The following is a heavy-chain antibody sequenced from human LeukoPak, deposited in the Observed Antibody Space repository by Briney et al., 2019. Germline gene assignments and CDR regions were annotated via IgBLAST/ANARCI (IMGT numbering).Heavy chain of an antibody. J-gene: IGHJ4*02. V-gene: IGHV1-2*02. CDR3: ARVADYGDYVGVDY. CDR1: GYTFTGYY. Sequence: SVKVSCKASGYTFTGYYMHWVRQAPGQGLEWMGWINPNSGGTNYAQKFQGRVTMTRDTSISTAYMELSRLRSDDTAVYYCARVADYGDYVGVDYWGQGTLVTVSS. D-gene: IGHD4-17*01. CDR2: INPNSGGT.